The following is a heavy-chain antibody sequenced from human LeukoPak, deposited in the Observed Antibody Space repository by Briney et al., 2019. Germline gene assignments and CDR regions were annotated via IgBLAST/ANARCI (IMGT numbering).Heavy chain of an antibody. V-gene: IGHV5-51*01. J-gene: IGHJ4*02. D-gene: IGHD6-13*01. CDR3: ARHRIGSSWYPEVDKYFEY. CDR1: GYTFTSYW. CDR2: IFPGDSDT. Sequence: GESLKISCKASGYTFTSYWIGWVRQMPGKGLEWMGVIFPGDSDTRYSPSFQGQVTISADKSISTAYLQWSSLRASDTAMYYCARHRIGSSWYPEVDKYFEYWGQGTLVTVSS.